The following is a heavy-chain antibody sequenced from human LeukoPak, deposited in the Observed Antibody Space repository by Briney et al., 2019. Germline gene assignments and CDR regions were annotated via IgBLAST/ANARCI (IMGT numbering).Heavy chain of an antibody. J-gene: IGHJ4*02. CDR1: GFTFSSHW. D-gene: IGHD6-13*01. Sequence: PGGSLRLSCAVSGFTFSSHWMSWVRQAPGKGLEWVAHINQDGSEKHYVDSVKGRFTISRDNAKNSLYLQMNSLRVEDTAVYYCARDGVAAGIYFDYWGQGTLVTVSS. CDR3: ARDGVAAGIYFDY. CDR2: INQDGSEK. V-gene: IGHV3-7*01.